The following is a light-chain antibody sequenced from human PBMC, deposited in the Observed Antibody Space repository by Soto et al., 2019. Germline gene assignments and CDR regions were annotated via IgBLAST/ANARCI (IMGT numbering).Light chain of an antibody. V-gene: IGLV2-11*01. J-gene: IGLJ3*02. CDR1: SSDVGGYSY. Sequence: QSALTQPRSVSGSPGQSVTISCTGTSSDVGGYSYVSWYQQHPGKAPKLMIYDVSKRPSGVPDRFSGSKSGNTASLTISGLLTEDEADYYCCSYAGSFTWVFGGGTKLPVL. CDR2: DVS. CDR3: CSYAGSFTWV.